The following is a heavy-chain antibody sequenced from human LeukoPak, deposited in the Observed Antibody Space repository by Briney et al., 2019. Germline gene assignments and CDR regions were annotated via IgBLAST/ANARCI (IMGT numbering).Heavy chain of an antibody. V-gene: IGHV3-48*03. J-gene: IGHJ4*02. CDR3: ARDVSRYSGSYYDY. CDR1: GFTFSSYE. D-gene: IGHD1-26*01. CDR2: ISSSGSPI. Sequence: GGSLRLPCAASGFTFSSYEMNWVRQAPGKGLGWVSYISSSGSPIYYADSVKGRFTISRDNAKNSLYLQMHSLRAEDTAVYYCARDVSRYSGSYYDYWGQGTLVIVSS.